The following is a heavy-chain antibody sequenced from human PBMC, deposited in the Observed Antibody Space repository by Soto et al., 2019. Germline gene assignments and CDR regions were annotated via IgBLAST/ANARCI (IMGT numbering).Heavy chain of an antibody. CDR2: IIPNFGTA. CDR3: AAPYGSGSYYNGFDY. CDR1: GGTFSSYA. Sequence: QVQLVQSGAEVKKPGSSVKVSCKASGGTFSSYAISWVRQAPGQGLEWMGGIIPNFGTANYAQKFQGRVTITADESTSTAYMELSSLRSEDTAVYYRAAPYGSGSYYNGFDYWGQGTLVTVSS. J-gene: IGHJ4*02. V-gene: IGHV1-69*12. D-gene: IGHD3-10*01.